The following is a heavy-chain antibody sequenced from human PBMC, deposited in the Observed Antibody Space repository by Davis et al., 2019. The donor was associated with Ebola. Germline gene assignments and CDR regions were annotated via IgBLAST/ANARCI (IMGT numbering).Heavy chain of an antibody. Sequence: GESLKISCEVSGFTFRSAWMTWVRQAPGKGLEWVANIKQDGSAENYVDSVKGRFSISRDNTKNSLYLQMDSLRVEDTAVYYCARDRSDYYGSAYYFDHWGQGTQVTVSS. D-gene: IGHD3-10*01. V-gene: IGHV3-7*01. CDR2: IKQDGSAE. CDR1: GFTFRSAW. J-gene: IGHJ4*02. CDR3: ARDRSDYYGSAYYFDH.